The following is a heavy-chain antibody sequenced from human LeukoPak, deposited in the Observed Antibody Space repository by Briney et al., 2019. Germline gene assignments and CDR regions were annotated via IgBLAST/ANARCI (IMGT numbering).Heavy chain of an antibody. Sequence: GGSLRLSCAASGFTFSSYWMSWVRPAPGKGLEWVANIKQDGSEKYYVDSVKGRFTISRDNAKDSLYLQMNSLRAEDTAVYYCAREYCSGGSCYFSMDVWGQGTTVTVSS. J-gene: IGHJ6*02. V-gene: IGHV3-7*01. D-gene: IGHD2-15*01. CDR2: IKQDGSEK. CDR1: GFTFSSYW. CDR3: AREYCSGGSCYFSMDV.